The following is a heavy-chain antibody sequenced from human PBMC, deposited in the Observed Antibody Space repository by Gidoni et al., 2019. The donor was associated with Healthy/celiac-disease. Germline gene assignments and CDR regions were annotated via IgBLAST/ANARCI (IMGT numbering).Heavy chain of an antibody. CDR1: VYSITSSW. D-gene: IGHD1-26*01. CDR2: SCPGDSDT. V-gene: IGHV5-51*01. CDR3: SRQEWVGNYFGYYYYGMDV. Sequence: DVQLVQAGAEGTKARAPLKSPCKESVYSITSSWIRWVRHMPGKGLEWMVVSCPGDSDTRYSPSVLGQVIISADKAISNAYLQWSSLKASDTAMYYCSRQEWVGNYFGYYYYGMDVWGQGTTVTVSS. J-gene: IGHJ6*02.